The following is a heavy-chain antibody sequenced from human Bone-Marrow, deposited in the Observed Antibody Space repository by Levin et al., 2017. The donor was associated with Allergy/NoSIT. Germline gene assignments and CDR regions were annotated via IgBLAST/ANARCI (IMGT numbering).Heavy chain of an antibody. CDR1: GFTFSNFA. D-gene: IGHD1-26*01. CDR2: ISGSGGSP. CDR3: TTKSEWQLPN. V-gene: IGHV3-23*01. J-gene: IGHJ4*02. Sequence: GGSLRLSCAASGFTFSNFAMSWVRQAPGKGLEWVSGISGSGGSPYYGDSVRGRFTISRDNAKNTLYLQMNSLRVEDTAVYYCTTKSEWQLPNWGQGTLVTVSS.